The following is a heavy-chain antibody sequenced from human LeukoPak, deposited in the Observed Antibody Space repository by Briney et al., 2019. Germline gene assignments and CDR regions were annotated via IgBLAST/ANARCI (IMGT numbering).Heavy chain of an antibody. J-gene: IGHJ6*02. CDR3: ARDLHYYVAMDV. D-gene: IGHD3-10*02. CDR1: GYSFTAYY. Sequence: ASVKVSCKAPGYSFTAYYIHWLRQAPGQGPEWMGWIKPDSGSSHYAQKFQGRVTMTRDTSSNSAYMDLTRLKSDDTALYYCARDLHYYVAMDVWGQGTTVTVSS. CDR2: IKPDSGSS. V-gene: IGHV1-2*02.